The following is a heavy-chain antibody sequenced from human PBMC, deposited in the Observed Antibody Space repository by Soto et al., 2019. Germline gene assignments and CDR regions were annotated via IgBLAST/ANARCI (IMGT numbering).Heavy chain of an antibody. V-gene: IGHV3-21*01. D-gene: IGHD1-26*01. CDR3: ARDRSSGSYLSLDYYGMDV. J-gene: IGHJ6*02. CDR1: GFTFSSYS. CDR2: ISSSSSYI. Sequence: EVQLVESGGGLVKPGGSLRLSCAASGFTFSSYSMNWVRQAPGKGLEWVSSISSSSSYIYYADSVKGRFTISRDNAKNSLYLQMNSLRAEDTAVSYCARDRSSGSYLSLDYYGMDVWGQGTTVTVSS.